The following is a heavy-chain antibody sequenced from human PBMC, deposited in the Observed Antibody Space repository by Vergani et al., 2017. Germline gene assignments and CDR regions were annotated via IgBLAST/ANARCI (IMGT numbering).Heavy chain of an antibody. CDR3: ARINPRGLAYDY. CDR2: IDWDDDK. V-gene: IGHV2-70*16. D-gene: IGHD3/OR15-3a*01. Sequence: QVTLKESGPVLVKPTETLTLTCTVSGFSLSNARMGVSWIRQPPGKALEWLARIDWDDDKYYSTSLKTRLTISKDTSKNQVVLTMTNMDPVDTATYYCARINPRGLAYDYWGQGTLVTVSS. CDR1: GFSLSNARMG. J-gene: IGHJ4*02.